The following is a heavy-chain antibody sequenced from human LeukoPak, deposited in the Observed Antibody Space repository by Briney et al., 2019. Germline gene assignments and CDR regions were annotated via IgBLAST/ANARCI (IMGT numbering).Heavy chain of an antibody. J-gene: IGHJ3*02. D-gene: IGHD3-10*01. CDR2: ISGSGGST. CDR1: GFTFSTYA. V-gene: IGHV3-23*01. Sequence: GGSLRLSCAASGFTFSTYAMSWVRQAPGKGPEWVSAISGSGGSTYYADSVKGRFTISRDNSKNTLYLQMNSLRAEDTAVYYCARGLGAFDIWGQGTMVTVSS. CDR3: ARGLGAFDI.